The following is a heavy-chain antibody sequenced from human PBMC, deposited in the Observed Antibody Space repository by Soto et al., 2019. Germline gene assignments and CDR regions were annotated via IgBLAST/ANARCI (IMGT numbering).Heavy chain of an antibody. V-gene: IGHV3-53*01. D-gene: IGHD6-13*01. CDR2: IYGGLTT. CDR3: ARDRIEAAGTPRFNYYYGMDV. CDR1: GLTVSSTY. J-gene: IGHJ6*02. Sequence: PGGSLRLSCAASGLTVSSTYMTWVRQAPGKGLEWVSVIYGGLTTSYADSVKGRFTISRDNSKNTLFLQMNSLRAEDTAVYYCARDRIEAAGTPRFNYYYGMDVWGQGTTVTVSS.